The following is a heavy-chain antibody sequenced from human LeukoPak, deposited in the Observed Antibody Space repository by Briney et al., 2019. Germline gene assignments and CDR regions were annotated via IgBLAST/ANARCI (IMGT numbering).Heavy chain of an antibody. CDR2: INHSGST. CDR3: AREEDCSGGICYLGNAFDI. D-gene: IGHD2-15*01. J-gene: IGHJ3*02. CDR1: GRSFSGYY. Sequence: SETLSLTCAVYGRSFSGYYWSWIRQPPEKGLEWIGEINHSGSTNYNASLKSRVTISVDTSKNQFSLKLSSVTAADTAVYYCAREEDCSGGICYLGNAFDIWGQGTMVTVSS. V-gene: IGHV4-34*01.